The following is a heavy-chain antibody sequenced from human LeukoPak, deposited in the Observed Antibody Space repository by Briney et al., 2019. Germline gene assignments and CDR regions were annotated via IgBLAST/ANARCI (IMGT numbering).Heavy chain of an antibody. Sequence: GASVKVSCKASGYTFTGYYMHWVRQAPGQGLEWMGWINPNSGGTNYAQKFQGRVTMTRDTSISTAYTELSRLRSDDTAVYYCARGAILVRGVNAVGLIYWGQGTLVTVSS. CDR3: ARGAILVRGVNAVGLIY. V-gene: IGHV1-2*02. CDR2: INPNSGGT. J-gene: IGHJ4*02. CDR1: GYTFTGYY. D-gene: IGHD3-10*01.